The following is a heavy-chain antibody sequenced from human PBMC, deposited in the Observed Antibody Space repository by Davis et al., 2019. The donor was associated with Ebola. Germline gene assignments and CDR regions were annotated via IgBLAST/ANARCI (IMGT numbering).Heavy chain of an antibody. CDR2: INPNSGGT. D-gene: IGHD3-10*01. CDR3: ARASMVQGVRVFDP. CDR1: GYTFTGYY. J-gene: IGHJ5*02. V-gene: IGHV1-2*02. Sequence: ASVKVSCKASGYTFTGYYMHWVRQAPGQGLEWMGWINPNSGGTNYAQKLQGRVTMTTDTSTSTAYMELRSLRSDDTAVYYCARASMVQGVRVFDPWGQGTLVTVSS.